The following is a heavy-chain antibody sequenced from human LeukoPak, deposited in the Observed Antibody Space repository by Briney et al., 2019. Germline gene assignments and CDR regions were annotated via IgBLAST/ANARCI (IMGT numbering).Heavy chain of an antibody. V-gene: IGHV4-34*01. CDR1: GGSFSPYY. J-gene: IGHJ4*02. CDR3: ARGGFYCGGDCYVDY. D-gene: IGHD2-21*02. Sequence: SETLSLTCAVYGGSFSPYYWSWIRQPPGKGLEWIGEINHSGSTNYNPSLKSRVTISVDTSKNQFSLRLSSVTAADTAVYYCARGGFYCGGDCYVDYWGQGTLITVSS. CDR2: INHSGST.